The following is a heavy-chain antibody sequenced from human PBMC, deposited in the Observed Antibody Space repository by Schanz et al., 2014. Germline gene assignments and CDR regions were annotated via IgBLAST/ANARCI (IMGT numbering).Heavy chain of an antibody. CDR1: GGSISSHF. J-gene: IGHJ4*02. CDR3: ARVGGGILTSWYSLDS. V-gene: IGHV4-59*11. Sequence: QVQLQESGPGLVKPSETLSLTCTVSGGSISSHFWSWIRQPPGKGLEWIGYMYHSGSSNYNPSLXSRFLISVDTSKTPFSLKMTSLTAADTAVYFCARVGGGILTSWYSLDSWGQGTLVTVSS. CDR2: MYHSGSS. D-gene: IGHD2-8*02.